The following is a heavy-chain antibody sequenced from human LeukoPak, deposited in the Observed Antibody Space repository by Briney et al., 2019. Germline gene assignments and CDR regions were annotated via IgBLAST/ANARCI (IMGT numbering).Heavy chain of an antibody. V-gene: IGHV4-38-2*02. CDR2: IYYTGST. J-gene: IGHJ5*02. D-gene: IGHD3-10*01. Sequence: SETLSLTCTVSSYSISSGFFWGWIRQPPGKGLEWIGSIYYTGSTYYSATLKRRVTISVDTSKNQFSLKLSSVTAADTAVYYCARFPGGALWFGECSWGQGTLVTVSS. CDR3: ARFPGGALWFGECS. CDR1: SYSISSGFF.